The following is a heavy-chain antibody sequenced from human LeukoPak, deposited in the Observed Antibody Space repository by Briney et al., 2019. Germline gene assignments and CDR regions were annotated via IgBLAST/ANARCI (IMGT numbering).Heavy chain of an antibody. J-gene: IGHJ4*02. CDR3: AKDRHSYSNAYFFDY. CDR2: ISSSASTI. D-gene: IGHD4-11*01. Sequence: GGSLSLSCAASGFTFSDYYMGWIRQAPGKGLEWISYISSSASTIYYADSVKGRFTISRDNAKNSLYLQMNSLRVEDTAVYYCAKDRHSYSNAYFFDYWGQGTLVTVSS. CDR1: GFTFSDYY. V-gene: IGHV3-11*04.